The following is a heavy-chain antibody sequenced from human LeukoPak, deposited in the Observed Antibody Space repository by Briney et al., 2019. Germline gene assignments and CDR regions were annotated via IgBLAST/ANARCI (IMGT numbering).Heavy chain of an antibody. V-gene: IGHV3-7*01. D-gene: IGHD5-18*01. Sequence: GGSLRLSCAASGFTFSNYWINWVRQAPGKGLEGVANIKQDGSETYCVDSVKGRFTISRDNDKNSLYLQMNSLRDEDTAVYYCARGGSGYSYGKIDSWGQGILVTVSS. CDR2: IKQDGSET. J-gene: IGHJ4*02. CDR3: ARGGSGYSYGKIDS. CDR1: GFTFSNYW.